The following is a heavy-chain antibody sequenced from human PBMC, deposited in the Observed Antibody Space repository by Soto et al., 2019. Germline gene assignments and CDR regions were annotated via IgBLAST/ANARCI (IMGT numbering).Heavy chain of an antibody. Sequence: AQLVESGGGVVQAGGSMRLSCAASGFTFSSYGMHWVRQAPGKGLELVAFIWYDGRKSYYADSVKGRFSISRDDSKTTLSLQINSQRVYDKAMYYCERDRITGDPLHYYHYGMADWGQGNTVTV. V-gene: IGHV3-30*02. CDR2: IWYDGRKS. D-gene: IGHD1-20*01. CDR1: GFTFSSYG. CDR3: ERDRITGDPLHYYHYGMAD. J-gene: IGHJ6*02.